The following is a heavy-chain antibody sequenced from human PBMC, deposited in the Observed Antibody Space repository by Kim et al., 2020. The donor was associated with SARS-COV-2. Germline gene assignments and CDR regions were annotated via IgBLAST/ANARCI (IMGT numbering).Heavy chain of an antibody. V-gene: IGHV3-23*01. CDR3: AKVSGSGIDWLSGDY. J-gene: IGHJ4*02. CDR2: ISGSGGST. D-gene: IGHD3-9*01. Sequence: GGSLRLSCAASGFTFSSYAMSWVRQAPGKGLEWVSAISGSGGSTYYADSVKGRFTISRDNSKNTLYLQMNSLRAEDTAVYYCAKVSGSGIDWLSGDYWGQGTLVTVSS. CDR1: GFTFSSYA.